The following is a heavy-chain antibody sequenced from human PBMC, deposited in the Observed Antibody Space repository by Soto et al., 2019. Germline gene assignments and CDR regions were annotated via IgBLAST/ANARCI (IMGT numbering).Heavy chain of an antibody. CDR3: AAGGGLPRYY. Sequence: QLQLQESSLGLVKPSQTLSLTCAVSGGSISSGGYSWSWIRQPPGKGLEWIGYIYHSGSTYYNPSLKSRVTISVDRSKNQFSLKLSSVTAADTAVYYCAAGGGLPRYYWGQGTLVTVSS. CDR2: IYHSGST. CDR1: GGSISSGGYS. J-gene: IGHJ4*02. V-gene: IGHV4-30-2*01. D-gene: IGHD5-12*01.